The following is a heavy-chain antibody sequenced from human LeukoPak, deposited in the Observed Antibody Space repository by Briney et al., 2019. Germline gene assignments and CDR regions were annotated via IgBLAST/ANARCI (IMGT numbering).Heavy chain of an antibody. CDR2: ISGSGGST. V-gene: IGHV3-23*01. CDR3: AKDAEPHYFDY. CDR1: GFTFGDYA. Sequence: GGSLRLSCTASGFTFGDYAMSWVRQAPGKGLEWVSAISGSGGSTYYADSVKGRFTISRDNSKNTLYLQMNSLRAEDTAVYYCAKDAEPHYFDYWGQGTLVTVSS. D-gene: IGHD1-14*01. J-gene: IGHJ4*02.